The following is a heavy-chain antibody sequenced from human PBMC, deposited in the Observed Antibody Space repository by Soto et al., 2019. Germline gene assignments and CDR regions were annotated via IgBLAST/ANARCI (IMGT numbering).Heavy chain of an antibody. CDR1: GGSFSGYY. D-gene: IGHD3-3*01. CDR2: INHSGST. Sequence: SETLSLTCAVYGGSFSGYYWSWIRQPPGKGLEWIGEINHSGSTNYNPSLKSRVTISVDTSKNQFSLKLSSVTAADTAVYYCARLYFMGYYDFWSGYYYYMDVWGKGTTVTASS. J-gene: IGHJ6*03. V-gene: IGHV4-34*01. CDR3: ARLYFMGYYDFWSGYYYYMDV.